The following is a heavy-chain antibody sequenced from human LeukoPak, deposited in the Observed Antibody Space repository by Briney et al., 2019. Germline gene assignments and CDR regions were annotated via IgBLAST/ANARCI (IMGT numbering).Heavy chain of an antibody. Sequence: SQTLSLTCTVSGGSISSGVYYWSWIRQPPREGLEWIGYLYHSGSTYYNPSLKSRVTISVDRSKHQFSLKLSFVTAADTAVYDCARARIAVGGTVMDPYHFDYLGQGTLVTVSS. D-gene: IGHD6-19*01. J-gene: IGHJ4*02. CDR2: LYHSGST. CDR3: ARARIAVGGTVMDPYHFDY. V-gene: IGHV4-30-2*01. CDR1: GGSISSGVYY.